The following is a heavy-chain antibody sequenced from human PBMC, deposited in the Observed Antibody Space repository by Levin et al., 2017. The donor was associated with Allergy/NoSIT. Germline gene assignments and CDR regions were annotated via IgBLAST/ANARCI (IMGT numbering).Heavy chain of an antibody. J-gene: IGHJ4*02. CDR2: ISGSGSTI. CDR1: GFTFSDYF. CDR3: ARDDPAEQWLLPNY. V-gene: IGHV3-11*01. Sequence: GSLRLSCAASGFTFSDYFMSWIRQAPGKGLEWVSYISGSGSTIYYADSVKGRFSISRDNAKNSLYLQMNSLRVEDTAVYYCARDDPAEQWLLPNYWGQGTRVTVSS. D-gene: IGHD6-19*01.